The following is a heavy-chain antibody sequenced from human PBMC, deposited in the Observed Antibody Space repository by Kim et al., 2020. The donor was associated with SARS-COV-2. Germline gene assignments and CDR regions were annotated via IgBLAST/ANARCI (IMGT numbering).Heavy chain of an antibody. CDR2: IRSKAYGGTT. D-gene: IGHD6-13*01. J-gene: IGHJ4*02. CDR1: GFTFGDYA. V-gene: IGHV3-49*03. Sequence: GGSLRLSCTASGFTFGDYAMSWFRQAPGKGLEWVGFIRSKAYGGTTEYAASVKGRFTISRDDSKSIAYLQMNSLKTEDTAVYYCTRDPNYSSSWDTGLFDYWGQGTLVTVSS. CDR3: TRDPNYSSSWDTGLFDY.